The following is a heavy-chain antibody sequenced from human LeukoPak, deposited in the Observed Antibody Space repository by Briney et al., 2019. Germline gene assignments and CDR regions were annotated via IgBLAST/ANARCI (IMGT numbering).Heavy chain of an antibody. CDR3: ARSKLEPTTVDY. Sequence: SETLSLTCTVSGGSISSYYWSWIRQRPGKGLEWIGYIYYSGSTNYNPSLKSRVTISVDTSKNQFSLKLSSVTAADTAVYYCARSKLEPTTVDYWGQGTLVTVSS. J-gene: IGHJ4*02. V-gene: IGHV4-59*01. CDR1: GGSISSYY. CDR2: IYYSGST. D-gene: IGHD1-1*01.